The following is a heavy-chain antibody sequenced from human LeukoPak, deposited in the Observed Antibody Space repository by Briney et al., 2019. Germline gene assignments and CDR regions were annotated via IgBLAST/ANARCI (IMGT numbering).Heavy chain of an antibody. CDR1: GFTVSSNS. D-gene: IGHD2-15*01. V-gene: IGHV3-53*05. CDR3: AKDGYSAFDY. J-gene: IGHJ4*02. Sequence: GGSLRLSCTVSGFTVSSNSMGWVRQAPGKGLEWVSFIYSDNTHYSDSVRGRFTISRDNAKNTVYLQMNSLRAEDTAVYYCAKDGYSAFDYWGQGTLVTVSS. CDR2: IYSDNT.